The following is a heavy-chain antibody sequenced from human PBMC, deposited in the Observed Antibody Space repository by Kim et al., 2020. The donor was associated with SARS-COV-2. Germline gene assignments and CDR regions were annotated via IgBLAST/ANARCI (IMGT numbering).Heavy chain of an antibody. V-gene: IGHV3-30*02. D-gene: IGHD6-13*01. J-gene: IGHJ4*02. CDR3: AKDWSSWYQAEDY. Sequence: ADSVKGRFTISRDNSKNTLYLQMNSLRAEDTAVYYCAKDWSSWYQAEDYWGQGTLVTVSS.